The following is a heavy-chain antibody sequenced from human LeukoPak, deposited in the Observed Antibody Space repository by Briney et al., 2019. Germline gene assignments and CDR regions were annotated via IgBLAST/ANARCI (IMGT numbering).Heavy chain of an antibody. CDR1: GGSISSYY. Sequence: SETLSLTCTVSGGSISSYYWSWIRQPAGKGLEWIGRIYTSGSTNYNPSLKSRVTMSVDTSKNQFSLKLSSVTAADTAVYYCARVFLWGSGYYFDYWGQGTLVTVSS. CDR3: ARVFLWGSGYYFDY. J-gene: IGHJ4*02. D-gene: IGHD3-22*01. CDR2: IYTSGST. V-gene: IGHV4-4*07.